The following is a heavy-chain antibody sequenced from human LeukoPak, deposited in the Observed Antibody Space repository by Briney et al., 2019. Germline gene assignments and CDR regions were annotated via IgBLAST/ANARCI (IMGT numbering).Heavy chain of an antibody. CDR1: GGSISSGGYY. CDR3: AREYPNCGGDCYFDY. J-gene: IGHJ4*02. D-gene: IGHD2-21*02. V-gene: IGHV4-31*03. CDR2: IYYSGST. Sequence: SETLSLTCTVSGGSISSGGYYWSWIRQHPGKGLEWIGYIYYSGSTYYNPSLKSRVTISVDTSKNQFSLKLSSVTAADTAVYYCAREYPNCGGDCYFDYWGQGTLVTVSS.